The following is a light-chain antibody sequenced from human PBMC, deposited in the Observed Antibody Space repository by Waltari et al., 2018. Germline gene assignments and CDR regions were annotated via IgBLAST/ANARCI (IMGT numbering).Light chain of an antibody. Sequence: QMTQSPLSVSASIGDRVAISCRAGQDIASWLAWYQQHPGKAPRLLVYAASNLQGGVPWRFSGSGSGTNFPLTINSLQPEDFATYYCQLAQRFPFFGPGTKVDVK. CDR3: QLAQRFPF. V-gene: IGKV1-12*01. J-gene: IGKJ3*01. CDR2: AAS. CDR1: QDIASW.